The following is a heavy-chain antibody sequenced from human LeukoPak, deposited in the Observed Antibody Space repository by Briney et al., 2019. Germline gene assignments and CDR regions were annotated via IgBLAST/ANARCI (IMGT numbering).Heavy chain of an antibody. CDR3: ASLPFYYGSGSSLDY. CDR1: GGSFSGYY. D-gene: IGHD3-10*01. V-gene: IGHV4-34*01. CDR2: INHSGST. Sequence: PSETLSLTCAVYGGSFSGYYWSWIRQPPGRGLEWIGEINHSGSTNYNPSPKSRVTISVDTSKNQFSLKLSSVTAADTAVYYCASLPFYYGSGSSLDYWGQGTLVTVSS. J-gene: IGHJ4*02.